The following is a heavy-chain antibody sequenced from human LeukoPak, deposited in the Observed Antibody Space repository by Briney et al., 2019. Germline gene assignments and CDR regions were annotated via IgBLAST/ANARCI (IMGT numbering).Heavy chain of an antibody. J-gene: IGHJ6*02. Sequence: GGSLRLSCAASGFTVSSNYMSWVRQAPGKGLEWVSVIYSGGSTYYADSVKGRFTISRDNSKNTLYLQMNSLRAEDTAVYYCARGDFNYYGSGSYWNYGMDVWGQGTTVTVSS. CDR2: IYSGGST. CDR3: ARGDFNYYGSGSYWNYGMDV. V-gene: IGHV3-53*01. D-gene: IGHD3-10*01. CDR1: GFTVSSNY.